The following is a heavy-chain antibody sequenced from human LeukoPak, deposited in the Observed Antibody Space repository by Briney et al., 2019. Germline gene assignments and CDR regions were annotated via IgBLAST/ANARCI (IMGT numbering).Heavy chain of an antibody. CDR2: ISAYNGRT. CDR1: GYTSTSSY. J-gene: IGHJ4*02. V-gene: IGHV1-18*01. CDR3: ARGGTYYPCIDY. Sequence: ASVKVSCKASGYTSTSSYINWVRQAPGQRLEWMGWISAYNGRTNYAQKFQGRVTMTTDSSTSTAYMDLTSLRSDDTAVYYCARGGTYYPCIDYWGRGTLVTVSS. D-gene: IGHD1-26*01.